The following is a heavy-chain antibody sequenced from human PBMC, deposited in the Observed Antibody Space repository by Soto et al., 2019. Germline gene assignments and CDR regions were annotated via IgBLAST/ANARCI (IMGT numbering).Heavy chain of an antibody. V-gene: IGHV4-31*03. Sequence: SETLSLTCTVSGGSISSGGYYWSWIRQHPGKGLEWIGYIYYSGSTYYNPSLKSRVTISVDTSKNQFSLKLSSVTAADTAVYYCARDSRLNYFDYWGQGTQVTVSS. CDR1: GGSISSGGYY. J-gene: IGHJ4*02. CDR2: IYYSGST. CDR3: ARDSRLNYFDY.